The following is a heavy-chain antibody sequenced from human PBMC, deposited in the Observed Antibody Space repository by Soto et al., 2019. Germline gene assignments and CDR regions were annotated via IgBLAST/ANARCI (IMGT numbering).Heavy chain of an antibody. CDR1: GFTFSSYA. Sequence: EVQLLESGGGLVQPGGSLRLSCAASGFTFSSYAMSWVRQAPGKGLEWVSAISGSGGSTYYADSVKGRITISRDNSKNTLYLQMNSLRAEDTAVYYCAKDRRVVRGVISWGQGTLVTVSS. V-gene: IGHV3-23*01. J-gene: IGHJ4*02. CDR3: AKDRRVVRGVIS. D-gene: IGHD3-10*01. CDR2: ISGSGGST.